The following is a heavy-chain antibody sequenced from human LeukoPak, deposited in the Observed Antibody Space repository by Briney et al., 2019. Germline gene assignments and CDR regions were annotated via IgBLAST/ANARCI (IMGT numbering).Heavy chain of an antibody. CDR2: IRSKTNSYAT. CDR3: TSYYDPQDYYYYDMDV. Sequence: AGGSLRLSCAASGFTFSGSAVHWVRQASGKGLEWLGRIRSKTNSYATAYAASVRGRFTISRDDSKNTAYLQMNSLKTEDTAVYYCTSYYDPQDYYYYDMDVWGQGTTVTVSS. J-gene: IGHJ6*02. D-gene: IGHD3-22*01. V-gene: IGHV3-73*01. CDR1: GFTFSGSA.